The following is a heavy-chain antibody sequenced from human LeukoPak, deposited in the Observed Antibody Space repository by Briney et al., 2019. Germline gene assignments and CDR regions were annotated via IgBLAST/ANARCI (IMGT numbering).Heavy chain of an antibody. V-gene: IGHV3-48*02. CDR1: GFTFRTYG. CDR2: ISGSSGSI. D-gene: IGHD2-8*02. CDR3: ARVYCTGGMCYTGLDY. J-gene: IGHJ4*02. Sequence: GRSLRLSCAASGFTFRTYGMNWVSQAPGKWLEWVSYISGSSGSIYDADSVKGRFTISRDNAKNSLYLQMNSLRDEDTSFYYCARVYCTGGMCYTGLDYWGQGTLVTVSS.